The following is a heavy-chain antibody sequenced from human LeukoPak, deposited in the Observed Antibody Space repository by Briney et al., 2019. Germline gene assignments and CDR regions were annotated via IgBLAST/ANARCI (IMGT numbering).Heavy chain of an antibody. CDR2: ISWNSGSM. CDR1: GFTFDDYA. D-gene: IGHD6-19*01. CDR3: AKAAVAGSYYYYGMDV. Sequence: GRSLRLSCGASGFTFDDYAMHWVPHAPGKGLEWVSGISWNSGSMGYADSGKGPFTISRDNAKNYLYLQINSLRAEDTALDYCAKAAVAGSYYYYGMDVWGQGTTVTVSS. J-gene: IGHJ6*02. V-gene: IGHV3-9*01.